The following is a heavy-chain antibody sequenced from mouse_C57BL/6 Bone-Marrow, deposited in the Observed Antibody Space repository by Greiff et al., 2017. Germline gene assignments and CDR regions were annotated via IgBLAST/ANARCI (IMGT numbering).Heavy chain of an antibody. J-gene: IGHJ4*01. D-gene: IGHD2-1*01. CDR3: AGQDLLMDY. Sequence: EVKLEESGGGLVKPGGSLILSCAASGFTFSSYTMSWVRMTPEPRLEWVATSSGCGGHTYYPDSVKGRFTISGDNAKNTLYLQMSSLRSEDTALYYCAGQDLLMDYWGRGTSVTVSS. V-gene: IGHV5-9*01. CDR2: SSGCGGHT. CDR1: GFTFSSYT.